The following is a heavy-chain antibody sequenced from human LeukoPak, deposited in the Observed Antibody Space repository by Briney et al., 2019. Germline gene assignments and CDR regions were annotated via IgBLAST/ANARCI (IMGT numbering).Heavy chain of an antibody. V-gene: IGHV3-23*01. D-gene: IGHD3-3*01. CDR3: AKSSFFWSGYYDY. CDR1: GFTFSSYA. J-gene: IGHJ4*02. CDR2: INDRSNT. Sequence: GGSLRLSCAASGFTFSSYAMSWVRQAPGKGLEWVSTINDRSNTYYADSVKGRFTISRDNSKNTLFLQMNSLRAEDTALYYCAKSSFFWSGYYDYWGQGTLVTVSS.